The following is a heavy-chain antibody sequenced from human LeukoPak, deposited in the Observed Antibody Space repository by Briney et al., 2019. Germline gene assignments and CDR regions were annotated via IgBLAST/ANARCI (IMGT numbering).Heavy chain of an antibody. CDR2: IKQDGNEK. V-gene: IGHV3-7*01. D-gene: IGHD6-13*01. CDR3: ARKDYTSSWYFLY. J-gene: IGHJ4*02. Sequence: GGSLRLSCAASGFTFTSYWMSWVRQVPGKGLEWVANIKQDGNEKYYVDSVKGRFTISRDNAKNSLYLQMNSLRAEDTAVYYCARKDYTSSWYFLYWGQGTLVTVSS. CDR1: GFTFTSYW.